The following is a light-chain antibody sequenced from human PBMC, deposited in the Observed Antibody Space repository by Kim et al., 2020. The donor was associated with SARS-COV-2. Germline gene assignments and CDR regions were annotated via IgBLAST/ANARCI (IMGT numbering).Light chain of an antibody. Sequence: QSALTQAASVSGSPGQSITISCTGTSSDVGRYNSVSWYQQHPGKAPKLMIYDVSNRPSGVSNRFSGSKSGNTASLTISGLQAEDEADYYCSSYTSIRHVVFGGGTQLTVL. CDR2: DVS. V-gene: IGLV2-14*03. CDR1: SSDVGRYNS. CDR3: SSYTSIRHVV. J-gene: IGLJ2*01.